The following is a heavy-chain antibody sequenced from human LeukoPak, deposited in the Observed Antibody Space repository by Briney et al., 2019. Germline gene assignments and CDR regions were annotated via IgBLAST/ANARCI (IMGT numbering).Heavy chain of an antibody. V-gene: IGHV3-23*01. CDR2: VSGAAIST. Sequence: GASLRLSCAASGFTFGSCAMSWVRQAPGKGLDWLSTVSGAAISTYYADSVKGRFTISRDNSKNTLYLQMNSLSAEDTALYYCVKDTIGYYQPFDVWGQGTLVTVSS. CDR1: GFTFGSCA. J-gene: IGHJ4*02. D-gene: IGHD3-22*01. CDR3: VKDTIGYYQPFDV.